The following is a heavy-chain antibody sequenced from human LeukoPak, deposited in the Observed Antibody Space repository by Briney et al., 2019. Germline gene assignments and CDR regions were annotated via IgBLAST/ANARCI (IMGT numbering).Heavy chain of an antibody. D-gene: IGHD4-11*01. CDR3: ARGSNWSYDY. CDR2: TYYRSKWYN. Sequence: SQTLSLTCAISGDSVSSNNIAWHWIRQSPSRGLEWLGRTYYRSKWYNDYAVSVGSRMTINPDTSKNQVSLQLNSVTPGDTAVYYCARGSNWSYDYWGQGTLVTVSS. V-gene: IGHV6-1*01. CDR1: GDSVSSNNIA. J-gene: IGHJ4*02.